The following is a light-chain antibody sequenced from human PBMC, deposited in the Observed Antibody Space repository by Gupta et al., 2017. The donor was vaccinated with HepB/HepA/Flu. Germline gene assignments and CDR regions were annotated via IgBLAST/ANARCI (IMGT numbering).Light chain of an antibody. Sequence: EIVLTQSPGTLSLSTGERATLSCSASQGVSSTYLAWYQQKPGQAPRLLIYGASSRATGIPDRFSGSGAGTDFTLTISRLEPEDCAVYYCHQYGTSPRTFGQGTKVEIK. CDR1: QGVSSTY. J-gene: IGKJ1*01. CDR2: GAS. V-gene: IGKV3-20*01. CDR3: HQYGTSPRT.